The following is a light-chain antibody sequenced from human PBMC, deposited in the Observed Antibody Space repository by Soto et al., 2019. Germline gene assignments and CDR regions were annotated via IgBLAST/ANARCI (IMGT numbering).Light chain of an antibody. V-gene: IGKV1-39*01. Sequence: DIPMTQSPSSLSASVGERITITCRASQSISSFLTWYQQKAGKAPKLLIYAASSLQSGVPSRFSGSGSGTDFTLTISSLQPEDFASYYCQQSFSTPPTFGQGTKVDIK. CDR1: QSISSF. CDR2: AAS. J-gene: IGKJ1*01. CDR3: QQSFSTPPT.